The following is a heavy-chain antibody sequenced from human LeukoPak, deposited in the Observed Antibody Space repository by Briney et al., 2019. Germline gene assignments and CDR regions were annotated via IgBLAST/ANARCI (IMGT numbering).Heavy chain of an antibody. CDR2: ISGSGGST. CDR1: GFTFSSYA. V-gene: IGHV3-23*01. CDR3: ATRYCSSTSCKDNYYYYGMDV. Sequence: GGSLRLSCAASGFTFSSYAISWVRQAPGKGLEWVSAISGSGGSTYYADSVKGRFTISRDNSKNTLYLQMNSLRAEDTAVYYCATRYCSSTSCKDNYYYYGMDVWGQGTTVTVSS. D-gene: IGHD2-2*01. J-gene: IGHJ6*02.